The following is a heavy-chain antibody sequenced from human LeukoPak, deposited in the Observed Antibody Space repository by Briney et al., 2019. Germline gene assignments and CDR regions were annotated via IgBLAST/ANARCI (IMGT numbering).Heavy chain of an antibody. D-gene: IGHD6-13*01. CDR2: ISGSGGST. Sequence: GGSLRLSCAASGFTFSSYAMSWVRQAPGKGLEWVSAISGSGGSTYYADSVKGRFTIPRDNSKNTLYLQMNSLRAEDTAVYYCARYSSSWYSEIDYWGQGTLVTVSS. CDR1: GFTFSSYA. V-gene: IGHV3-23*01. J-gene: IGHJ4*02. CDR3: ARYSSSWYSEIDY.